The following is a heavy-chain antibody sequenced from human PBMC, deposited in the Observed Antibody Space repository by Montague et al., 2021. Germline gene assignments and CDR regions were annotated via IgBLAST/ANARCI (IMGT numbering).Heavy chain of an antibody. J-gene: IGHJ4*02. V-gene: IGHV4-39*01. Sequence: SETLSLTCIVSGGSISSSNYYWGWIRQPPGKGLEWIGSITYTGNTYYNPSLKSRVTMSVDTSRNQFSLKLTSVTAADTAVYYCARLDIVLIYWGFDYWGQGTLVTVSS. CDR1: GGSISSSNYY. CDR2: ITYTGNT. D-gene: IGHD2-8*01. CDR3: ARLDIVLIYWGFDY.